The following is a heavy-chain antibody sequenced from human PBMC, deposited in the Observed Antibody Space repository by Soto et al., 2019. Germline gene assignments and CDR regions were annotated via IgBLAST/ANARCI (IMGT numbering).Heavy chain of an antibody. Sequence: SETLSLTCTVSGGSISSYYWSWIRQPPGKGLEWIGYIYYSGSTNYNPSLKSRVTISVDTSKNQFSLKLSSVTAADTAVYYCARDRYYYDSSGYYSNWFDPWGQGTLVTV. CDR1: GGSISSYY. CDR3: ARDRYYYDSSGYYSNWFDP. J-gene: IGHJ5*02. CDR2: IYYSGST. V-gene: IGHV4-59*01. D-gene: IGHD3-22*01.